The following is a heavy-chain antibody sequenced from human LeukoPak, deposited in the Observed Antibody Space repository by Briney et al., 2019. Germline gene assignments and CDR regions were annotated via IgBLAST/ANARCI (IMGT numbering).Heavy chain of an antibody. Sequence: GGSLRLSCAASGFIFSSYGMFWVRQAPRKGLEWVAVIWHDGSAEFYADSVKGRFSISRDDSKNTVYLQMNSLRAEDTALYYCARDSRGGWSGYFDFWGQGTLVTVSS. J-gene: IGHJ4*02. D-gene: IGHD6-19*01. CDR1: GFIFSSYG. CDR3: ARDSRGGWSGYFDF. V-gene: IGHV3-33*01. CDR2: IWHDGSAE.